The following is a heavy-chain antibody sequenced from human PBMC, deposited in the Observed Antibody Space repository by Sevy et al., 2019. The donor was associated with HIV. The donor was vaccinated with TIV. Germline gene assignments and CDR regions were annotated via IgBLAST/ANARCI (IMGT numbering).Heavy chain of an antibody. V-gene: IGHV3-30*02. CDR1: GFTFSRNG. CDR2: MPSDGSNK. Sequence: GGSLRLSCAASGFTFSRNGMHWVRQAPGKGLEWVAFMPSDGSNKYYADSVKGRFIISRDNSKNTLFLQMNSLRTEDTAVYSCARDKGFWSDYYLVYYYYGMDVWGQGTTVTVSS. CDR3: ARDKGFWSDYYLVYYYYGMDV. J-gene: IGHJ6*02. D-gene: IGHD3-3*01.